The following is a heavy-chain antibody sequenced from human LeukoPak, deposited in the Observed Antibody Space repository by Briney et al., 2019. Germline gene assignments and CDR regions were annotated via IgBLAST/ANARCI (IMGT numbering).Heavy chain of an antibody. CDR3: ARDWIAAAGAFDY. J-gene: IGHJ4*02. Sequence: SETLSLTCAVYGGSFSGYYWSWIRQPPAKGLEWIGEINHSGSTNYNPSLKSRVTISVDTSKNQFSLKLSSVTAADTAAYYCARDWIAAAGAFDYWGQGTLVTVSS. V-gene: IGHV4-34*01. CDR1: GGSFSGYY. CDR2: INHSGST. D-gene: IGHD6-13*01.